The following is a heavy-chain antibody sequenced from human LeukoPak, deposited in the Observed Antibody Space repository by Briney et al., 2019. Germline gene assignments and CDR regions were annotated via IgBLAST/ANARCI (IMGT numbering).Heavy chain of an antibody. CDR1: GYTLSSYA. Sequence: GGSLRLSCAASGYTLSSYAMSWVRDAPRKGLEWVSAISGSGGSTYYTDSVKGRFTISRDNSKNTLYLQMNSLRAEDTAVYYCAGTYYYDSSGYPYYFDYWGQGTLATVSS. CDR2: ISGSGGST. V-gene: IGHV3-23*01. J-gene: IGHJ4*02. CDR3: AGTYYYDSSGYPYYFDY. D-gene: IGHD3-22*01.